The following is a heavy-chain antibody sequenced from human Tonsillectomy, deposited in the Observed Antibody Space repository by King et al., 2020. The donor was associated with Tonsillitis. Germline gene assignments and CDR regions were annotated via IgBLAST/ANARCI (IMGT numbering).Heavy chain of an antibody. CDR3: TGGEYSYGYRGPTDY. Sequence: VQLVESGGGLVKPGGSLRLSCEASGFIFSNAWMSWVRLAPGKGLEWVGRIKSKSDGGRTEYAAPVKGRFTISRDDSKNRLHLQMNSLKTEDTAVYYCTGGEYSYGYRGPTDYWGQGTLVTVSS. V-gene: IGHV3-15*01. J-gene: IGHJ4*02. CDR2: IKSKSDGGRT. D-gene: IGHD5-18*01. CDR1: GFIFSNAW.